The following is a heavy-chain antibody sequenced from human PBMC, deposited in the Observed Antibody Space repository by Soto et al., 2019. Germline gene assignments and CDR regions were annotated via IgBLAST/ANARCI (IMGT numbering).Heavy chain of an antibody. V-gene: IGHV4-39*01. CDR3: ARSDYSNLSSTYYYYMDV. CDR1: GGSVRSSRYY. J-gene: IGHJ6*03. Sequence: QLQLQESGPGLVKSSETLSLTCTVSGGSVRSSRYYWGWIRQSPGKGLEWIGSIYFSGKTYYNPSLKRRVNISLDTATNQFSLRLSAGTAADTAVYFCARSDYSNLSSTYYYYMDVWGKGTTVTVSS. D-gene: IGHD4-4*01. CDR2: IYFSGKT.